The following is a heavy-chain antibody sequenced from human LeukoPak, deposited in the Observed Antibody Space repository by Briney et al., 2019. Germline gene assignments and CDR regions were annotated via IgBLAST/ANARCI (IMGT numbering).Heavy chain of an antibody. CDR1: GFTFSIYA. Sequence: GGSLRLSCAASGFTFSIYAMSWVRQAPGKGLEWVSLFSGSGERTYYADSVKGRFTISRDNSKDTLYLQTNSLRAEDTAVYYCARAVYGGNSGFYYLDYWGQGTLVTVSS. D-gene: IGHD4-23*01. CDR3: ARAVYGGNSGFYYLDY. J-gene: IGHJ4*02. CDR2: FSGSGERT. V-gene: IGHV3-23*01.